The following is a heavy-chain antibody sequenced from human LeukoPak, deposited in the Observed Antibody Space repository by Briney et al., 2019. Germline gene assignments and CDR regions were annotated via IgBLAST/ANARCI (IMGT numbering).Heavy chain of an antibody. CDR3: ARGTFRYKPGVPFDY. CDR1: GGSFSGYY. CDR2: INHSGST. Sequence: SETLSLTCAVYGGSFSGYYWSWIRQPPGKGLEWIGEINHSGSTDYNPSLKSRVTISVDTSKNQFSLKLSSVTAADTAVYYCARGTFRYKPGVPFDYWGQGTLVTVSS. J-gene: IGHJ4*02. V-gene: IGHV4-34*01. D-gene: IGHD3-16*01.